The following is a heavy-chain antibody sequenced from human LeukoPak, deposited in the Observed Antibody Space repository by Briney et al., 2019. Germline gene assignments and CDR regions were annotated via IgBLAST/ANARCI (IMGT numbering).Heavy chain of an antibody. Sequence: GGSLRLSCATSGFTVSSNYMSWVRQAPGKGLEWVSVIYSGGSTYYADSVKGRFTISRDNSKNTLYLQMNSLRAEDTAVYYCARDPKYQLQTYWGQGTLVTVSS. V-gene: IGHV3-53*01. CDR1: GFTVSSNY. D-gene: IGHD2-2*01. CDR2: IYSGGST. CDR3: ARDPKYQLQTY. J-gene: IGHJ4*02.